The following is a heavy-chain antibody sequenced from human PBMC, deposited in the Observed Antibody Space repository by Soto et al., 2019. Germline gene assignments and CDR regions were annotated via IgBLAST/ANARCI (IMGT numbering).Heavy chain of an antibody. V-gene: IGHV4-59*01. J-gene: IGHJ4*02. CDR3: ARDGGAYNWNYFDY. CDR2: IYYSGST. D-gene: IGHD1-20*01. Sequence: PSETLSLTCTVSGGSISSYYWSWIRQPPGKGLEWIGYIYYSGSTNYNPSLKSRVTISVDTSKNQFSLKLSSVTAADTAVYYCARDGGAYNWNYFDYWGQGTLVTVSS. CDR1: GGSISSYY.